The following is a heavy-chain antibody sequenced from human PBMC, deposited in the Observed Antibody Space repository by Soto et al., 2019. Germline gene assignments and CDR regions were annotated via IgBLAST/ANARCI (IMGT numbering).Heavy chain of an antibody. CDR2: IYYSGST. V-gene: IGHV4-59*01. CDR1: GGSISSYY. J-gene: IGHJ5*02. D-gene: IGHD3-3*01. Sequence: PSETLSLTCTVSGGSISSYYWSWIRQPPGKGLEWIGYIYYSGSTNYNPSLKSRVTISVDTSKNQFSLKLSSVTAADTAVYYCASWNYDFWSGHWMWFDPWGQGTLVTVSS. CDR3: ASWNYDFWSGHWMWFDP.